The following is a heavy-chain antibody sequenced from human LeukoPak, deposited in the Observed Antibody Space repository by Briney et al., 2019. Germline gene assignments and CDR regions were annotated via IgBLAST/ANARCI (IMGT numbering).Heavy chain of an antibody. D-gene: IGHD3-10*01. J-gene: IGHJ6*02. CDR1: GFTFSSYV. V-gene: IGHV3-30*18. CDR3: AKDYYGSGSGSTGMDV. Sequence: GRSLRLSCAASGFTFSSYVMHWVRQAPGMGLDWGAMISYDGSSKYYAESVKGRFTISRDNSKNTLYLQMNSLRAEDTAVYYCAKDYYGSGSGSTGMDVWGQGTTVTVSS. CDR2: ISYDGSSK.